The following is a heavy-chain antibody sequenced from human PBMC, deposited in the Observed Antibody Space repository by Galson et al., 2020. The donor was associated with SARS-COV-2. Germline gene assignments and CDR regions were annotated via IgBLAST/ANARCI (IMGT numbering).Heavy chain of an antibody. D-gene: IGHD3-9*01. J-gene: IGHJ4*02. CDR3: ARSGDILTGYYILEGSPAFDY. Sequence: SETLSLTCAVYGGSFSGYYWSWIRQPPGKGLEWIGEINHSGSTNYNPSLKSRVTISVDTSKNQFSLKLSSVTAADTAVYYCARSGDILTGYYILEGSPAFDYWGQGTLVTVSS. CDR2: INHSGST. CDR1: GGSFSGYY. V-gene: IGHV4-34*01.